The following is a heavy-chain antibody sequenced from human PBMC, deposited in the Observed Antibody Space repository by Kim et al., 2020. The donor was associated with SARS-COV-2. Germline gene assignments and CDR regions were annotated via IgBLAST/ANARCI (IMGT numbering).Heavy chain of an antibody. CDR3: ARVPGGDFWSGYYSGYFYYAMDV. CDR2: ISNNGGTI. J-gene: IGHJ6*02. D-gene: IGHD3-3*01. V-gene: IGHV3-48*03. CDR1: GFTFSRYE. Sequence: GGSLRLSCAASGFTFSRYEMNCVRQAPGKGLEWVSFISNNGGTIYYADSVKGRFIISRDNAKNSLYLQMNSLRAEDTAVYYCARVPGGDFWSGYYSGYFYYAMDVWGQGTTVTVSS.